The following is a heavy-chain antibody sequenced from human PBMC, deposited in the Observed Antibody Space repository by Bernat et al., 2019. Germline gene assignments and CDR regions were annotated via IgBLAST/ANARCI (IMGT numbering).Heavy chain of an antibody. J-gene: IGHJ6*02. V-gene: IGHV5-51*03. Sequence: EVQLVQSGAEVKKPGESLKISCKGSGYSFTSYWIGWVRQMPGKGLEWMGIIYPGDSDTRYSPSFQGQVTIAADKSISTAYLQWSSLKASDTAMYYCARRHGPPYYCYGMDVWGQGTTVTVSS. D-gene: IGHD4-17*01. CDR1: GYSFTSYW. CDR3: ARRHGPPYYCYGMDV. CDR2: IYPGDSDT.